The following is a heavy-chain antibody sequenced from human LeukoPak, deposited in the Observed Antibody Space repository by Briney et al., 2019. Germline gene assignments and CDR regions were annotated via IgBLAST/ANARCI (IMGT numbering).Heavy chain of an antibody. CDR1: GFTFSSTW. V-gene: IGHV3-7*01. CDR2: RRQDVSET. CDR3: ARVGLRFLEWTH. Sequence: GGSLRLSCGAPGFTFSSTWTSWGPQAPGKGLGWVATRRQDVSETFYLDSVRGRFTISRDNAKNSLYLQMNSLRAEDTAVYSCARVGLRFLEWTHWGQGALATVSS. D-gene: IGHD3-3*01. J-gene: IGHJ4*02.